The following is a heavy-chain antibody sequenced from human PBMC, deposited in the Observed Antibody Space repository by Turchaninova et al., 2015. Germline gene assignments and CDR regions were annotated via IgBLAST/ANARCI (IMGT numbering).Heavy chain of an antibody. V-gene: IGHV4-34*01. D-gene: IGHD2-2*01. CDR3: ARDGTYCSSTSCLYYYYYGMDV. J-gene: IGHJ6*02. CDR1: GGSFSGYY. CDR2: INHSGST. Sequence: QVQLQQWGAGLLKPSETLSLTCAVYGGSFSGYYWSWIRQPPGKGLGWIGEINHSGSTNYNPPPKSRVTISVETAKNQFSLKLSSGTAADTAVYYCARDGTYCSSTSCLYYYYYGMDVWGQGTTVTVSS.